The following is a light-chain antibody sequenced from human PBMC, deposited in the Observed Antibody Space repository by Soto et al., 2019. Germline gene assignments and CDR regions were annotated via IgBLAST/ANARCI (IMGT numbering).Light chain of an antibody. CDR2: EVS. Sequence: QSALTQPASVSGSPGQSITISCTGTSSDIGDYKYVSWYQQHPGKAPKLMIYEVSNRPSGVSNRFSGSKSGNTASLTISGLQAEDEADYYCCSYTISSTYVFGAGTKLTVL. J-gene: IGLJ1*01. CDR1: SSDIGDYKY. V-gene: IGLV2-14*01. CDR3: CSYTISSTYV.